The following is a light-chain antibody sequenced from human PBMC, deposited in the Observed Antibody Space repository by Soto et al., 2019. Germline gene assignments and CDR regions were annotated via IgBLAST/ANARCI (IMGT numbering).Light chain of an antibody. CDR2: GAS. CDR3: QQYNNWPPWT. J-gene: IGKJ1*01. CDR1: QSVSSN. Sequence: EIVMTQSPATLSVSPGERATLSCRASQSVSSNLAWYQQKPGQAPRLLIYGASTRATAIPARFSGSGSGTDFTLTISSLLSEDFAVYYCQQYNNWPPWTCGQGTKVEIK. V-gene: IGKV3-15*01.